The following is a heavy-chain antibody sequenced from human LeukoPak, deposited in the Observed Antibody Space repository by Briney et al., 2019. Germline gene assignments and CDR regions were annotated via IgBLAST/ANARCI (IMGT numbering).Heavy chain of an antibody. CDR2: ISYDGSNK. J-gene: IGHJ4*02. D-gene: IGHD6-13*01. CDR1: GFTFSSYG. V-gene: IGHV3-30*18. Sequence: GSLRLSCAASGFTFSSYGMHWVRQAPGKGLEWVAVISYDGSNKYYADSVKGRFTISRDNSKNTLYLQMNSLRAEDTAVYYCAKEGSSWSSLNWGQGTLVTVSA. CDR3: AKEGSSWSSLN.